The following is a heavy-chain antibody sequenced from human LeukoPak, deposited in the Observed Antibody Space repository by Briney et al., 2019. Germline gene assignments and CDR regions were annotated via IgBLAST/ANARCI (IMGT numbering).Heavy chain of an antibody. CDR3: AGGFGFLIES. V-gene: IGHV3-7*04. CDR2: IKQDGSEK. J-gene: IGHJ4*02. CDR1: GFTFSTYY. Sequence: GGSLRLSCAASGFTFSTYYMAWVRQAPGKGLEWVANIKQDGSEKYYGGSVKGRFTISGDNAKNALYLQLNSLRVEDTAVYFCAGGFGFLIESWGQGTLVTVSS. D-gene: IGHD2-21*01.